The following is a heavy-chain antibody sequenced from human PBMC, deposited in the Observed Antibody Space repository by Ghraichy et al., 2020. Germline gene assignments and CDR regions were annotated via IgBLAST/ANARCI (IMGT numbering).Heavy chain of an antibody. CDR1: GFTFGDYA. V-gene: IGHV3-49*04. CDR3: TRDRNSIYGDY. J-gene: IGHJ4*02. D-gene: IGHD2-21*01. Sequence: GESLNISCTASGFTFGDYAVTWVRQAPGKGLEWVGFITSNAYGGTTRYAASVEGRFTISRDDSEGVAYLQMNTLKTEDTAVYYCTRDRNSIYGDYWGQGTLVTVSS. CDR2: ITSNAYGGTT.